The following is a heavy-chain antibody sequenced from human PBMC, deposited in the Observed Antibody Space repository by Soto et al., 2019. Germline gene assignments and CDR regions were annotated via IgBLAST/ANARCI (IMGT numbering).Heavy chain of an antibody. Sequence: QVQLVESGGGVVQPGRSLRLSCAASGFTFSSYGMHCVRQAPGKGLEWVAVIWYDGSNKYYADSVKGRFTISRDNSKNTLYLQMNSLRAEDTAVYYCARDLARITMVRGVTAGTDYWGQGTLVTVSS. CDR3: ARDLARITMVRGVTAGTDY. D-gene: IGHD3-10*01. CDR2: IWYDGSNK. V-gene: IGHV3-33*01. J-gene: IGHJ4*02. CDR1: GFTFSSYG.